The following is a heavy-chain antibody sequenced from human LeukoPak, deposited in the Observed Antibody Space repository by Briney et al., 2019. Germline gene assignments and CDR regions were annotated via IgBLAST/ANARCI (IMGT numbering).Heavy chain of an antibody. CDR1: GFTFSSYW. CDR3: AKDQYILTGNFDY. D-gene: IGHD3-9*01. J-gene: IGHJ4*02. V-gene: IGHV3-74*01. CDR2: INSDGSST. Sequence: GGSLRLSCAASGFTFSSYWMHWVRQAPGKGLVWVSRINSDGSSTSYADSVKGRFTISRDNAKNTLHLQMNSLRAEDTAVYYCAKDQYILTGNFDYWGQGTLVTVSS.